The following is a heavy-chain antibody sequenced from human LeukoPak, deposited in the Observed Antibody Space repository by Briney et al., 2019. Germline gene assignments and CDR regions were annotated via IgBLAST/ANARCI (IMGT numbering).Heavy chain of an antibody. J-gene: IGHJ4*02. CDR3: ARLNWVVVPAATNPLFDY. CDR1: GGSISSSSYY. Sequence: SKTLSLTCTVSGGSISSSSYYWGWIRQPPGKGLEWIGSIYYSGSIYYNPSLKSRVTISVDTSKNQFSLKLSSVTAADTAVYYCARLNWVVVPAATNPLFDYWGQGTLVTVSS. V-gene: IGHV4-39*01. CDR2: IYYSGSI. D-gene: IGHD2-2*01.